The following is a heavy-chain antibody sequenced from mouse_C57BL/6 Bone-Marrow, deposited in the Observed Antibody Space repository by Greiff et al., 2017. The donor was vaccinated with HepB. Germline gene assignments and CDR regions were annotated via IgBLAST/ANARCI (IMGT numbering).Heavy chain of an antibody. V-gene: IGHV1-76*01. CDR3: ARNYGSSYPYYFDY. D-gene: IGHD1-1*01. J-gene: IGHJ2*01. Sequence: VQLQQSGAELVRPGASVKLSCKASGYTFTDYYINWVKQRPGQGLEWIARIYPGSGNTYYNEKFKGKATLTAAKSSSTAYMQLSSLTSEDSAVYFCARNYGSSYPYYFDYWGQGTTLTVSS. CDR2: IYPGSGNT. CDR1: GYTFTDYY.